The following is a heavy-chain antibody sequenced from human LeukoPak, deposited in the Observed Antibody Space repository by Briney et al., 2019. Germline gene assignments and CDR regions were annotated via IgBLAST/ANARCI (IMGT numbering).Heavy chain of an antibody. Sequence: PSETLSLTCAVYGGSFSGYYWSWIRQPPGKGLEWIGKINHSGSTNYNPSLKSRVTISVDTSKNQFSLKLSSVTAADTAVYYCASFIPITIFGVEPLSGAFDIWGQGTMVTVSS. D-gene: IGHD3-3*01. CDR2: INHSGST. CDR1: GGSFSGYY. J-gene: IGHJ3*02. CDR3: ASFIPITIFGVEPLSGAFDI. V-gene: IGHV4-34*01.